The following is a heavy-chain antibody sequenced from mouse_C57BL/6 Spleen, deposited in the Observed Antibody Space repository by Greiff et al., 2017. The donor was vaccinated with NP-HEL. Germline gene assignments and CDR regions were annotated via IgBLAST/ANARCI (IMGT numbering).Heavy chain of an antibody. J-gene: IGHJ2*01. CDR2: IYPGSGST. Sequence: QVQLQQPGAELVKPGASVKMSCKASGYNFTSYWITWVKQRPGQGLEWIGDIYPGSGSTNYNAKFKSKATLTVDTSSSTAYMQLSSLTSEDSAVYYCARVDYGSNFFDYWGQGTTLTVSS. CDR3: ARVDYGSNFFDY. V-gene: IGHV1-55*01. D-gene: IGHD1-1*01. CDR1: GYNFTSYW.